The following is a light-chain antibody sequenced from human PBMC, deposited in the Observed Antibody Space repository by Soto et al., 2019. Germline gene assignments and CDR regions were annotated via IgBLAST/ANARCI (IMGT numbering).Light chain of an antibody. J-gene: IGKJ4*01. CDR1: QSVRSGS. CDR2: GAS. Sequence: EIVLTQSPGTLSLIPGEGATLSCRASQSVRSGSLAWYQQKPGQAPRLLIFGASSRATGIPDRFSASGSGTDFSLTISRLEPEDFGVYYCQQYGYEPLTFGGGTKVDIK. CDR3: QQYGYEPLT. V-gene: IGKV3-20*01.